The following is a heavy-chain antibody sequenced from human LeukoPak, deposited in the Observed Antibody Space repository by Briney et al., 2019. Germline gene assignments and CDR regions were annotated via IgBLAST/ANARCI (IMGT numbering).Heavy chain of an antibody. D-gene: IGHD6-6*01. V-gene: IGHV1-8*01. CDR2: MNPNSGNT. J-gene: IGHJ4*02. CDR1: GYTFTSYD. CDR3: ARDLFPEYSSSSDRSYYFDY. Sequence: GASVKVSCKASGYTFTSYDINWLRQATGQGLEWMGWMNPNSGNTGSEQKFQGRVTMTRNTSISTAYMELSSLRSEDTAVYYCARDLFPEYSSSSDRSYYFDYWGQGTLVTVSS.